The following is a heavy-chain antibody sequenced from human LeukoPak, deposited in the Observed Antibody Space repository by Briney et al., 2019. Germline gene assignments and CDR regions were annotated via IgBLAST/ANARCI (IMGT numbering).Heavy chain of an antibody. D-gene: IGHD1-1*01. Sequence: PGRSLRLSCAASGFTFSSYAMNWVRQAPDKGLEWVALISYDGSNTYYADSVKGRFTISKDNSKNTLSLQMDSLKLEDTAVYYCARERSGMGHPIDYWGQGTLVTVSS. CDR3: ARERSGMGHPIDY. J-gene: IGHJ4*02. CDR1: GFTFSSYA. CDR2: ISYDGSNT. V-gene: IGHV3-30-3*01.